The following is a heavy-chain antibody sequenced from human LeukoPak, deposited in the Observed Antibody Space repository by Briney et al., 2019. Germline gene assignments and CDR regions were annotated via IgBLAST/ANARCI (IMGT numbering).Heavy chain of an antibody. D-gene: IGHD6-13*01. CDR2: IYTSGST. CDR1: GGSISSYY. V-gene: IGHV4-4*07. Sequence: SSETLSLTCTVSGGSISSYYWSWIRQPAGKGLEWIGRIYTSGSTNYNPSLKSRVTMSVDTSKNQFSLKLSSVTAADTAVYYCARGPDSSWYNNWFDPWGQGTLVTVSS. J-gene: IGHJ5*02. CDR3: ARGPDSSWYNNWFDP.